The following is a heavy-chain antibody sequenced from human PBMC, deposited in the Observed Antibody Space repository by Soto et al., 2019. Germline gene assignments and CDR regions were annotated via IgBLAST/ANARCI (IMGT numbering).Heavy chain of an antibody. J-gene: IGHJ6*02. CDR2: IIPIFGTA. D-gene: IGHD3-9*01. Sequence: SVKVSCKASGGTFSSYAISWVRQAPGQGLEWMGGIIPIFGTANYAQKFQGRVTITADESTSTAYMELSSLRSEDTAVYYCARPNYDISNTRGYYYYGMDVWGQGTTVTVPS. CDR3: ARPNYDISNTRGYYYYGMDV. CDR1: GGTFSSYA. V-gene: IGHV1-69*13.